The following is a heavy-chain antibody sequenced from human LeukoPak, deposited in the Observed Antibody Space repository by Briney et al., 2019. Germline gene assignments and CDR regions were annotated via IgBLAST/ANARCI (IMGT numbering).Heavy chain of an antibody. D-gene: IGHD6-13*01. V-gene: IGHV3-23*01. CDR1: GFTFKNYA. CDR3: ANTPRLYSSSWYYNYGMDV. Sequence: PGGSLRLSCAASGFTFKNYAMSWVRQAPGKGLEWVSAISGSGGSTYYADSVKGRFTISRDNSKNTLYLQMNSLRAEDTAVYYCANTPRLYSSSWYYNYGMDVWGQGTTVTVSS. CDR2: ISGSGGST. J-gene: IGHJ6*02.